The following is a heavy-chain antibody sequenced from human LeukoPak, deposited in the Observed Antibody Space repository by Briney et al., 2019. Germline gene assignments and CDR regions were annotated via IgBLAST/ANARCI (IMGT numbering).Heavy chain of an antibody. CDR3: LRSVGLWPIPYYFDY. D-gene: IGHD5-18*01. CDR2: ICSGCST. Sequence: PGVSLRLSCAASVFTVRSNYMSGVRQAPGKGLEWVSVICSGCSTYYSDSVKGRFTLSRDNSQNTRYLQMNSLRVEDTAVYYCLRSVGLWPIPYYFDYWGQGPLVTVSS. V-gene: IGHV3-66*02. CDR1: VFTVRSNY. J-gene: IGHJ4*02.